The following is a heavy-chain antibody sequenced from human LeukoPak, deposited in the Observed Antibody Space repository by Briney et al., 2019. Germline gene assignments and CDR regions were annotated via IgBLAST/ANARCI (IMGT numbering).Heavy chain of an antibody. CDR1: GVTFSSYS. CDR2: ISSSSSTI. J-gene: IGHJ1*01. Sequence: GGSLRLSCAISGVTFSSYSMNWVRQAPGKGLEWVSYISSSSSTICYADSVKGRFTISRDNAKNSLYLQMNSLRAEDTAVYYCARGSCGGDCYLGAEYFPHWGQGTLVTVSS. CDR3: ARGSCGGDCYLGAEYFPH. V-gene: IGHV3-48*01. D-gene: IGHD2-21*02.